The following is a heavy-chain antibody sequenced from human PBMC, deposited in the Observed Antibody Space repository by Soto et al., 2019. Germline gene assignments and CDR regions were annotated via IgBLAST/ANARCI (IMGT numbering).Heavy chain of an antibody. D-gene: IGHD6-6*01. CDR3: AKDLTRQLAYWLDP. V-gene: IGHV1-2*02. Sequence: ASVKVSCKASGFSFTGYYIHWLRQAPGQGLEWMGWINAHSGGTEYAQKFQGRVTLTRDTSIATSYLTLTSLTSDDTALYYCAKDLTRQLAYWLDPWGQGTQVTVSS. CDR2: INAHSGGT. CDR1: GFSFTGYY. J-gene: IGHJ5*02.